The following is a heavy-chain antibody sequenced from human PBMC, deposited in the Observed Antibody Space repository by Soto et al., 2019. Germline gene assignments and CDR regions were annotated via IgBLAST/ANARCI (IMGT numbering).Heavy chain of an antibody. D-gene: IGHD3-16*02. J-gene: IGHJ4*02. CDR3: AKEMITFGGVIAKNYYFDY. CDR1: GFTFSSYA. Sequence: GGSLRLSCAASGFTFSSYAMSWVRQAPGKGLEWVSAISGSGGSTYYADSVKGRFTISRDNSKNTLYLQMNSLRAEDTAVYYCAKEMITFGGVIAKNYYFDYWGQGTLVTVSS. V-gene: IGHV3-23*01. CDR2: ISGSGGST.